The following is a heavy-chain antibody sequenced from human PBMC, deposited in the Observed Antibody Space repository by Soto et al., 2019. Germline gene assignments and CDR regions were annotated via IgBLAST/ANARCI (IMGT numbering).Heavy chain of an antibody. D-gene: IGHD1-26*01. CDR1: GFTFSSYA. CDR2: ISYDGSNK. Sequence: QVQLVESGGGVVQPGRSLRLSCAASGFTFSSYAMHWVRQAPGKGLEWVAVISYDGSNKYSADSVKGLFTISRDNSKNTLYLQMNSLRAEDTAVYYFASDREALMGWELLYWGQGTLVTVSS. V-gene: IGHV3-30-3*01. CDR3: ASDREALMGWELLY. J-gene: IGHJ4*02.